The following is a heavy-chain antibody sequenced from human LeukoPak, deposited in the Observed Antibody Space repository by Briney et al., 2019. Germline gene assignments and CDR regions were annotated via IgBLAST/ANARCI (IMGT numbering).Heavy chain of an antibody. CDR2: IWYDGSNK. CDR1: GFTFSSYG. V-gene: IGHV3-33*01. Sequence: PGRSLRLSCAASGFTFSSYGMHWVRQAPGKGLEWVAVIWYDGSNKYYADSVKGRFTISRDNSKNTLYLQMNSLRAEDTAVYYCARVRAGSEPHFDYWGQGTLVTVSS. J-gene: IGHJ4*02. CDR3: ARVRAGSEPHFDY. D-gene: IGHD1-14*01.